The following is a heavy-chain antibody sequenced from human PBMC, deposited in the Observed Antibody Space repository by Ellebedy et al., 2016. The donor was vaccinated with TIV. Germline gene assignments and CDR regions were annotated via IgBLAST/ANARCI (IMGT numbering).Heavy chain of an antibody. D-gene: IGHD1-14*01. CDR1: GFTLSNSG. Sequence: GGSLRLXXAAPGFTLSNSGMTWVRQAPGRGLEWVSYISISGTTLYYADSVRGRSTISRDNAKNSLYLRMNSLRADDTAMYYCARVDRVSHAMDVWGQGTPVTVSS. J-gene: IGHJ6*02. CDR2: ISISGTTL. CDR3: ARVDRVSHAMDV. V-gene: IGHV3-48*01.